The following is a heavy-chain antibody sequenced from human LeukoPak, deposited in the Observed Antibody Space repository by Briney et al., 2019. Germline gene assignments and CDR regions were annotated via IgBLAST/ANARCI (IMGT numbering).Heavy chain of an antibody. CDR1: GFNLNSYA. Sequence: GGSLRLSCAVSGFNLNSYAMRWVRQAPGKGLEWVAVIRHDEANSFYADSVQGRFTISRDTSKKLLYLQMNSLRVEDTAIYYCAKEYTPSSPLGELDSWGQGTLVTVSS. CDR2: IRHDEANS. J-gene: IGHJ4*02. V-gene: IGHV3-30*02. CDR3: AKEYTPSSPLGELDS. D-gene: IGHD6-6*01.